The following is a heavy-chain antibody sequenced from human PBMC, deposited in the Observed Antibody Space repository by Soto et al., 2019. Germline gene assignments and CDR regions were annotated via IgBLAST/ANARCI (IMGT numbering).Heavy chain of an antibody. CDR1: GDSISSYY. D-gene: IGHD1-26*01. CDR2: IYYSGST. V-gene: IGHV4-59*01. Sequence: QVQLQESGPGLVKPSETLSLTCTVSGDSISSYYWSWIRQPPGKGLEWIGYIYYSGSTNYNPSLKSRVTISLDTSKNQFSLELSSVTAADTAVYYCAREVKYSGYFEYWGQGTLVTVSS. CDR3: AREVKYSGYFEY. J-gene: IGHJ4*02.